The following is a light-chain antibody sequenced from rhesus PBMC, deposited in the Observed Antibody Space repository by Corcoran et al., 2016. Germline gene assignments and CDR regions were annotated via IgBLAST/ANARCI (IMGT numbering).Light chain of an antibody. V-gene: IGKV1-74*01. J-gene: IGKJ2*01. CDR3: QHGYGTTYS. CDR1: ENVNNY. CDR2: KAS. Sequence: DIQMTQSPSSLSASVGDRVTITCRASENVNNYLNWYQQKQGKAPKPLIYKASTLQSGVPSRFSCSGSGTDYTFTISSLQPEDVATYYCQHGYGTTYSFGQGTKEEIK.